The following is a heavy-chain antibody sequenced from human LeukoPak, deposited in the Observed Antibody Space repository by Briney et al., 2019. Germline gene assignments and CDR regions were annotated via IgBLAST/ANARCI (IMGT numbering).Heavy chain of an antibody. V-gene: IGHV1-46*01. D-gene: IGHD4-11*01. CDR2: INPSGGST. J-gene: IGHJ5*02. CDR3: ARVHDYRNWFDP. Sequence: ASVKVSCKASGYTFTGYYMHWVRQAPGQGLEWMGIINPSGGSTSYAQKFQGRVTMTRDMSTSTVYMELSSLRSDDTAVYYCARVHDYRNWFDPWGQGTLVTVSS. CDR1: GYTFTGYY.